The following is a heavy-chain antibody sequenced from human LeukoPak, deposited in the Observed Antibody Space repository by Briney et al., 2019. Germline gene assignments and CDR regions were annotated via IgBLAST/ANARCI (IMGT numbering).Heavy chain of an antibody. Sequence: GGSLRLSCAASGFTFSDYYMSWIRQAPGEGLEWVSYISGSGSTIYYADSVKGRFTISRDNAKNSLYLQMNSLRAEDTAVYYCARDPSYGDYFDYWGQGTLVTVSS. CDR1: GFTFSDYY. CDR3: ARDPSYGDYFDY. V-gene: IGHV3-11*04. J-gene: IGHJ4*02. D-gene: IGHD4-17*01. CDR2: ISGSGSTI.